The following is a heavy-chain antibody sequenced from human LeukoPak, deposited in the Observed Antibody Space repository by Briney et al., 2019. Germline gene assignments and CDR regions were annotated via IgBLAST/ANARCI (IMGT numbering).Heavy chain of an antibody. CDR1: GFTFSGHA. V-gene: IGHV3-23*01. D-gene: IGHD2-21*01. Sequence: GSLRLSCAASGFTFSGHAMSWVRQAPGKGLEWVSGISATGGSTYYADTVKGRFTISRDNSKNTLYLQMNSLRAEDTAVYYCAKLVGMYAGSRADDYWGQGTLVTVSS. J-gene: IGHJ4*02. CDR2: ISATGGST. CDR3: AKLVGMYAGSRADDY.